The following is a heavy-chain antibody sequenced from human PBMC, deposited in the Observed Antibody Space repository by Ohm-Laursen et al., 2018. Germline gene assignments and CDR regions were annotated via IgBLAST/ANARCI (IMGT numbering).Heavy chain of an antibody. J-gene: IGHJ4*02. CDR2: ISGSGGST. CDR1: GFTFSSYA. Sequence: SLRLSCTAPGFTFSSYAMSWVRQAPGKGLEWVSAISGSGGSTYYADSVKGRFTISRDNSKNTLYLQMNSLRGEDTAVYYCARYRDYSGYDYWGQGTLVTVSS. V-gene: IGHV3-23*01. CDR3: ARYRDYSGYDY. D-gene: IGHD5-12*01.